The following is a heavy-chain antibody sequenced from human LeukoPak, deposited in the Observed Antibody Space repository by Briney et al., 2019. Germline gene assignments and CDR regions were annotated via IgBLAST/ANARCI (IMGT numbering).Heavy chain of an antibody. V-gene: IGHV3-53*01. CDR3: AELGITMIGGV. CDR1: GFSVSSNY. Sequence: GGSLRLSCAASGFSVSSNYMSWVRQAPGKGLEWVSVIYSDGSTYYADSVKGRFTISRDNAKNSLYLQMNSLRAEDTAVYYCAELGITMIGGVWGKGTTVTISS. D-gene: IGHD3-10*02. CDR2: IYSDGST. J-gene: IGHJ6*04.